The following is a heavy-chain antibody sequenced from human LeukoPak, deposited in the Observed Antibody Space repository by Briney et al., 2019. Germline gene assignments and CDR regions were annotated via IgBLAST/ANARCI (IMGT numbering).Heavy chain of an antibody. J-gene: IGHJ6*03. V-gene: IGHV1-46*01. CDR2: INPSGGST. CDR1: GYTFTSYY. CDR3: ARGGLPIYYYYMDV. Sequence: ASVKVSCKASGYTFTSYYMHWVRQAPGQGLEWMGIINPSGGSTSYAQKFQGRVTMTRDMSTSTVYMDLSRLRSDDTAVYFCARGGLPIYYYYMDVWGKGTTVTVSS. D-gene: IGHD4-11*01.